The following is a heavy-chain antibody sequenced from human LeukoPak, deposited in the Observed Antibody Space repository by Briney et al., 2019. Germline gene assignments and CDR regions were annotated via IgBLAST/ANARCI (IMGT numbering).Heavy chain of an antibody. D-gene: IGHD5-24*01. V-gene: IGHV2-70*11. Sequence: SGPALVKPTQTLTLTCTFSGFSLSTSGVCVSWIRQPPGKALEWLARIDWDDDKYYSRFMKTRLTISKDTSKNQVVLTMTNMDPEDTATYYCARLVEMATITAFDIWGQGTMVTVSS. CDR3: ARLVEMATITAFDI. J-gene: IGHJ3*02. CDR1: GFSLSTSGVC. CDR2: IDWDDDK.